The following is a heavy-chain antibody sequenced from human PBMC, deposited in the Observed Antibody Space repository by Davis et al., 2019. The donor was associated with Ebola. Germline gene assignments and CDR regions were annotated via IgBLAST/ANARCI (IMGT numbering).Heavy chain of an antibody. CDR3: ARDSSSWDYFDY. D-gene: IGHD6-13*01. V-gene: IGHV1-58*02. CDR2: IVVGSGNT. Sequence: SVKVSCKASGFTFTSSAMQWVRQARGQRLEWIGWIVVGSGNTNYAQKFQERVTITRDMSTSTAYMELRSLRSDDTAVYYCARDSSSWDYFDYWGQGTLVTVSS. J-gene: IGHJ4*02. CDR1: GFTFTSSA.